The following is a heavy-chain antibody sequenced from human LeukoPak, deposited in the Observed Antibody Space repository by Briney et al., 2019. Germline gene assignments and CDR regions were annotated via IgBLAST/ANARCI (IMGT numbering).Heavy chain of an antibody. J-gene: IGHJ4*02. Sequence: GGSLRLSCAASGFTFSSYSMNWVRQAPGKGLEWVSSISRSSSYVYYADSVKGRFTIPRDNAKNSLYLQMNSLRAEDTAVYYCARGGYYDYVWGSYRIDYWGQGTLVTVSS. CDR3: ARGGYYDYVWGSYRIDY. CDR1: GFTFSSYS. CDR2: ISRSSSYV. V-gene: IGHV3-21*01. D-gene: IGHD3-16*02.